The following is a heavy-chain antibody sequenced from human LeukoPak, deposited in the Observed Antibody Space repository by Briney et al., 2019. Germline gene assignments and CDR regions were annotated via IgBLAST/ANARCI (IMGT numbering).Heavy chain of an antibody. V-gene: IGHV3-9*01. J-gene: IGHJ4*02. CDR1: GFTFDDYA. CDR3: AKGGRGSGVGPEGYFDY. D-gene: IGHD1-26*01. CDR2: ISWNSGSI. Sequence: GRSLRLSCAASGFTFDDYAMHWVRQAPGQGLEWGSGISWNSGSIGYADSVKGRFTISRDNAKNSLYLQMNSLRAEDTALYYCAKGGRGSGVGPEGYFDYWGQGTLVTVSS.